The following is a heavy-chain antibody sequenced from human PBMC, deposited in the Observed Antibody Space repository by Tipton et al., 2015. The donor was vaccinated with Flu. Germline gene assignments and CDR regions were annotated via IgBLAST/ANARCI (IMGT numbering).Heavy chain of an antibody. D-gene: IGHD6-19*01. V-gene: IGHV4-34*01. CDR1: VGSFSGYY. CDR3: ARAMSRSSGWPDAFDI. Sequence: LRLSCAVYVGSFSGYYWSWIRQPPGEGLEWIGEINHSGTTSYNPSLESRLTISVDTSKNQFSLKLNSVTAADTAVYYCARAMSRSSGWPDAFDIWGQGTWVTVPS. J-gene: IGHJ3*02. CDR2: INHSGTT.